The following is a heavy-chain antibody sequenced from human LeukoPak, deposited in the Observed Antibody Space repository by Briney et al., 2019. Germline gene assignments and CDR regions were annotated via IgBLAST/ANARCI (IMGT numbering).Heavy chain of an antibody. CDR1: GFTVSSNY. J-gene: IGHJ6*03. D-gene: IGHD5-24*01. Sequence: GGSLRLSCAASGFTVSSNYMSWVRQAPGEGLEWVSVIYSGGSTYYADFVEGRFTISRDNSKNTLYLQMNSLRAEDTAVYYCARDGVEMATITQSQRLKIYYYYYMDVWGKGTTVTVSS. V-gene: IGHV3-66*02. CDR2: IYSGGST. CDR3: ARDGVEMATITQSQRLKIYYYYYMDV.